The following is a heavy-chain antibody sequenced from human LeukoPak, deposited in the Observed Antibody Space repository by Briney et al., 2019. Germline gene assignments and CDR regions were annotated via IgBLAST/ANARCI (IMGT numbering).Heavy chain of an antibody. Sequence: GGSLRLSCAASGFTFSAYSMNWVRQAPGKGLEWVAVISYDGSNKYYADSVKGRFTISRDNSKNTLYLQMNSLRAEDTAVYYCARDRGDGYNLYWFDPWGQGTLVTVSS. J-gene: IGHJ5*02. V-gene: IGHV3-30*03. CDR2: ISYDGSNK. CDR3: ARDRGDGYNLYWFDP. D-gene: IGHD5-24*01. CDR1: GFTFSAYS.